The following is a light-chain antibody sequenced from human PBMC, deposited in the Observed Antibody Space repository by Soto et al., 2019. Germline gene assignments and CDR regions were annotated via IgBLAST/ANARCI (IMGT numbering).Light chain of an antibody. CDR3: QQTYTSPRT. V-gene: IGKV1-39*01. Sequence: DVQLTQSPSSLSASVGDRVTITCRASQSVATSLNWDHQKPGKAPTLLIYGASILQDGVPSRFSGSGSGTDFTRTISSLQPEYFATYYCQQTYTSPRTFGQGSNLDIK. J-gene: IGKJ2*01. CDR1: QSVATS. CDR2: GAS.